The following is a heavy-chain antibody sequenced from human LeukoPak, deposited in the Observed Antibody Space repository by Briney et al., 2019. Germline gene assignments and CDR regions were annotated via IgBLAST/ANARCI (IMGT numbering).Heavy chain of an antibody. D-gene: IGHD2-2*01. CDR3: ARDCPDCSSTSCVDY. V-gene: IGHV3-30*04. Sequence: SGGSLRLSCAASGITFSSYAMNWVRQAPGKGLEWVAVISYDGSNKYYADSVKGRFTISRDNSKNTLYLQMNSLRAEDTAVYYCARDCPDCSSTSCVDYWGQGTLVTVSS. J-gene: IGHJ4*02. CDR2: ISYDGSNK. CDR1: GITFSSYA.